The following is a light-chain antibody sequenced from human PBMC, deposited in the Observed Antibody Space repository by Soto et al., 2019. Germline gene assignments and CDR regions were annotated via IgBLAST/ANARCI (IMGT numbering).Light chain of an antibody. CDR2: DAS. Sequence: EIVLTQYPTTLSLSPGERATLSCRASQSVSKYFAWYQQKPGQAPRLLIYDASTRAADIPARFSGSGSGTDFTLTISSLVPEDFAVYYCQQRSDWPLTFGGGTKVELK. CDR3: QQRSDWPLT. CDR1: QSVSKY. J-gene: IGKJ4*01. V-gene: IGKV3-11*01.